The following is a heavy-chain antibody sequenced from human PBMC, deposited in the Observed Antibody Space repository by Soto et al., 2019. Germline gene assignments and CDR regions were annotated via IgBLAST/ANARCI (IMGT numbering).Heavy chain of an antibody. J-gene: IGHJ4*02. CDR3: ALIATGDYYDSSGYYLDY. CDR2: ISAYNGNT. D-gene: IGHD3-22*01. Sequence: QVQLVQSGAEVKKPGASVKVSCKASGYTFTSYGISWVRQAPGQGLEWMGSISAYNGNTNYAQKLQGRVTMTTDTSTSTAYMELRSLRSDDTAVYYCALIATGDYYDSSGYYLDYWGQGTLVTVSS. V-gene: IGHV1-18*01. CDR1: GYTFTSYG.